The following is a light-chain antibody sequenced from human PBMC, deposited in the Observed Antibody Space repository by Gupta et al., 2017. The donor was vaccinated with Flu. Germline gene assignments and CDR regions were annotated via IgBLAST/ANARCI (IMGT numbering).Light chain of an antibody. CDR3: QDYGRSPQT. V-gene: IGKV3-20*01. CDR2: GAS. Sequence: EIVLTQSPGTLSLSPGERDTLSCRAGQGLSGSYLTWYQQKPGQTPRLLIYGASNRATGLPYRFSGSGSGTDFTLTISRLEPEDFAMYYCQDYGRSPQTFGQGTKVEIK. J-gene: IGKJ1*01. CDR1: QGLSGSY.